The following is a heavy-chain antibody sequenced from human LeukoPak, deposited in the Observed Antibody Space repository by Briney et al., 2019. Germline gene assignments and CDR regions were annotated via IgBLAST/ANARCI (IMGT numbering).Heavy chain of an antibody. V-gene: IGHV4-59*01. D-gene: IGHD3-10*01. CDR2: IYYSGST. Sequence: SETLSLTCTVSGGSISSYYWSWIRQPPGKGLEWIGYIYYSGSTNYNPSLKSRVTISVDTSKNQFSLKLSSVTAADTAVYYCARYRITMVRGVIRYYYMDVWGKGTTVTVSS. J-gene: IGHJ6*03. CDR1: GGSISSYY. CDR3: ARYRITMVRGVIRYYYMDV.